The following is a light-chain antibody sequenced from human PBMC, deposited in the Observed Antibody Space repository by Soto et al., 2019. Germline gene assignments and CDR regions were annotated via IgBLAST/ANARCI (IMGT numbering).Light chain of an antibody. CDR3: QQYNDNWT. J-gene: IGKJ1*01. Sequence: DIQMTQSPSTLSASVGDRVTITCRASQSISSWLDWYQQKPGQAPKLLIYKASTLQSGVPSRFSGSGSGTEFTLAISSLQPDDSSTYYCQQYNDNWTFGQGTKVDIK. CDR2: KAS. CDR1: QSISSW. V-gene: IGKV1-5*03.